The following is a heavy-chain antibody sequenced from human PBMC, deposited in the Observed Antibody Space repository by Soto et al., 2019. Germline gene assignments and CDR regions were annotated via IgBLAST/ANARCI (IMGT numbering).Heavy chain of an antibody. CDR2: ISGDGVTT. D-gene: IGHD3-9*01. CDR1: GFPFSSYW. CDR3: AREYYGLLTGYYADY. V-gene: IGHV3-74*01. Sequence: DVRLVESGGDLVQRGGSLRLSCAASGFPFSSYWMHWVRHTPGKGLDWVARISGDGVTTYYADFVTGRFTVSRDNAKNTLSLQINGLRAEDTAVYYCAREYYGLLTGYYADYWGQGTLVSVSS. J-gene: IGHJ4*02.